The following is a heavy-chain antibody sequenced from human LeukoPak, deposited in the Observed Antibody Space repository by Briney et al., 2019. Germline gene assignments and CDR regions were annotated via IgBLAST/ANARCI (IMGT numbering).Heavy chain of an antibody. D-gene: IGHD6-6*01. CDR1: GYTFSGYY. Sequence: ASVKVSCKASGYTFSGYYIHWVRHAPGQGLEWMGWINPKSGGTSYAQKFQDRVTMTRDTSISTAYMELSSLKSDDTAVYYCARDRNSGSSLDIWGQGTMLTVSS. CDR3: ARDRNSGSSLDI. CDR2: INPKSGGT. J-gene: IGHJ3*02. V-gene: IGHV1-2*02.